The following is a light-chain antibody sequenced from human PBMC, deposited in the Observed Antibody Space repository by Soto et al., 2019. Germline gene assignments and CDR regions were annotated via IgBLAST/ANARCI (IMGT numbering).Light chain of an antibody. CDR3: SSYAGNNNLL. V-gene: IGLV2-8*01. CDR2: EVN. Sequence: QSVLTQPPSASGSPGQSVTISCTGTSSDVGGYNSVSWYQQHPGKAPKLMTYEVNKRPSGVPDRFSGSKSGNTASLTVSGLQAEDEADYYCSSYAGNNNLLFGGGTQLTVL. CDR1: SSDVGGYNS. J-gene: IGLJ2*01.